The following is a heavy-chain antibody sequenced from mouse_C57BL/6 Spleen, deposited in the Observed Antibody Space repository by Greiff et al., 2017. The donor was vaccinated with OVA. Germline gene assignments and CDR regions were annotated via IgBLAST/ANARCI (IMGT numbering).Heavy chain of an antibody. J-gene: IGHJ1*03. Sequence: QVQLQQSGAELVRPGASVTLSCKASGYTFTDYEMHWVKQTPVHGLEWIGAIDPETGGTAYNQKFKGKAILTADKSSSTAYMELRSLTSDDSAVYYCTRWLLRTYWYFDVWGTGTTVTVSS. CDR2: IDPETGGT. D-gene: IGHD2-3*01. V-gene: IGHV1-15*01. CDR1: GYTFTDYE. CDR3: TRWLLRTYWYFDV.